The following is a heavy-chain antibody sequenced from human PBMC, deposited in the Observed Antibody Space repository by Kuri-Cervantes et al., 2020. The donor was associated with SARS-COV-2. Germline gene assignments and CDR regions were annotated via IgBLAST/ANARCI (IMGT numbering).Heavy chain of an antibody. J-gene: IGHJ4*02. Sequence: GSLRLSCTVSGGSISSYYWSWIRQPPGKGLEWIGYIYYSGSTNYNPSLKSRVTISVDTSKNQFSLKLSSVTAADTAVYYCAGATYYYDSSGYYFFDYWGQGTLVTVSS. CDR2: IYYSGST. CDR3: AGATYYYDSSGYYFFDY. D-gene: IGHD3-22*01. V-gene: IGHV4-59*01. CDR1: GGSISSYY.